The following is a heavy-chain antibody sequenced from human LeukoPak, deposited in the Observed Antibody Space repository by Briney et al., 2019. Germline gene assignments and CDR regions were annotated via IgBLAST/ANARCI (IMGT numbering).Heavy chain of an antibody. CDR3: ATPIIAAAGNDY. D-gene: IGHD6-13*01. Sequence: GGSLRLSCAASGFTFSSNYMSWVRQAPGKGLEWVSVIYSGGSTYYADSVKGRFTISRDNSKNTLYLQMNSLRAEDTAVYYCATPIIAAAGNDYWGQGTLVTVSS. CDR2: IYSGGST. CDR1: GFTFSSNY. J-gene: IGHJ4*02. V-gene: IGHV3-53*01.